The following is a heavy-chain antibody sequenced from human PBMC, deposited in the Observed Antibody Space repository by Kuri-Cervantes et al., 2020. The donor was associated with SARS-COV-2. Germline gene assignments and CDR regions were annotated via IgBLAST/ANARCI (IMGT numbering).Heavy chain of an antibody. J-gene: IGHJ3*02. D-gene: IGHD1-26*01. CDR1: GYTFTSYG. V-gene: IGHV1-18*01. CDR3: GRGEGAAPDLDAFDI. Sequence: ASVKVSCKASGYTFTSYGISWVRQAPGQGLEWMGWISAYNGNTNYAQKLQGRVTMTTDTSTSTAYMELRSLRSDDTAVYYCGRGEGAAPDLDAFDIWGQGTMVTVSS. CDR2: ISAYNGNT.